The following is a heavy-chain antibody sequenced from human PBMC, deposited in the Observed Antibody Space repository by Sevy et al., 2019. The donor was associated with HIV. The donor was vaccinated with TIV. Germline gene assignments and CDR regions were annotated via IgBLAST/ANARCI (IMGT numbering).Heavy chain of an antibody. CDR2: IKSKNDGGTT. V-gene: IGHV3-15*01. D-gene: IGHD3-3*01. J-gene: IGHJ6*02. Sequence: GGSLRLSCTASEFTFTNAWMSWVRQAPGKGLEWVGRIKSKNDGGTTDYAAPVKGRFTISREDSKNTPYTQMNSLKTEETGKYYSTTEASDDETYYYHYYGMDVWGQGTTVTVSS. CDR3: TTEASDDETYYYHYYGMDV. CDR1: EFTFTNAW.